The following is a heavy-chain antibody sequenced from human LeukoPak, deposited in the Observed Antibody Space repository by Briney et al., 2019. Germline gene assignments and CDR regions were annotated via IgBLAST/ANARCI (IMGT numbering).Heavy chain of an antibody. CDR3: ARDESHTGYFDY. Sequence: GGSLRLSCAASAFTLDDYSMDCVRHAPGKGLEWVSGISWNSGSIGYADSVKGRFTISRDNSNNTLYLQMNNLRPEDTAEYYCARDESHTGYFDYWGQGTLATVSS. CDR2: ISWNSGSI. V-gene: IGHV3-9*01. J-gene: IGHJ4*02. CDR1: AFTLDDYS.